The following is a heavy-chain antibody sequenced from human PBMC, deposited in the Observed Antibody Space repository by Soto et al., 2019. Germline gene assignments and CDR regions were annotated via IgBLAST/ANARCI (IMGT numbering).Heavy chain of an antibody. CDR3: ASSSSVAAAGYFKF. J-gene: IGHJ4*02. Sequence: QVQLVQSGAEVKEPGSSVKVSCKATGDLFNNYAFNWVRQAPGQGLEWMGRISPLFSTTNYAQKFQGRVVIGGDDLTTIVYLEVSNWESEDTAMYYCASSSSVAAAGYFKFWGQGTLVTVSP. CDR1: GDLFNNYA. D-gene: IGHD6-13*01. CDR2: ISPLFSTT. V-gene: IGHV1-69*01.